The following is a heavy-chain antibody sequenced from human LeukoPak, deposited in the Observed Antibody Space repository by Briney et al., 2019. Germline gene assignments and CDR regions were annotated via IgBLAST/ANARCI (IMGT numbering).Heavy chain of an antibody. V-gene: IGHV4-39*01. D-gene: IGHD2-2*01. Sequence: SETLSLTCTVSGGSISSSSYYWGWTRQPPGKGLEWIGSIYYSGSTYYNPSLKSRVTISVDTSKNQFSLKLSSVTAADTAVYYCASPGYCSSTSCSWWFDPWGQGTLVTVSS. CDR3: ASPGYCSSTSCSWWFDP. J-gene: IGHJ5*02. CDR1: GGSISSSSYY. CDR2: IYYSGST.